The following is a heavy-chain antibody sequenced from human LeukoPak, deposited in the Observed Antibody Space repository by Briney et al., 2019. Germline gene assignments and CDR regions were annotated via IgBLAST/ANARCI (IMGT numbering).Heavy chain of an antibody. D-gene: IGHD6-13*01. CDR1: SYSISSNNW. CDR3: ARAYSSSWYYSDY. V-gene: IGHV4-28*03. CDR2: IYTSGST. J-gene: IGHJ4*02. Sequence: ETLSLTCAVSSYSISSNNWWGWIRQPPGKGLEWIGRIYTSGSTNYNPSLKSRVTMSVDTSKNQFSLKLISVTAADTAVYYCARAYSSSWYYSDYWGQGTLVTVSS.